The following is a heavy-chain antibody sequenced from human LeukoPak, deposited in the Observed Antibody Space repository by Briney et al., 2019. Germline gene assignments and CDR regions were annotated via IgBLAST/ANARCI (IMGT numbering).Heavy chain of an antibody. CDR2: IPFDESEK. CDR3: AKDKNWSWSLDY. CDR1: GFTLSNSA. Sequence: GGSLRLSCAVSGFTLSNSAMHWVRQAPGKGLEWVATIPFDESEKFYADSVKGRFTISRDTSKNTVYLQMNSLRAEDTAVYYCAKDKNWSWSLDYWGQGTLVTVSS. D-gene: IGHD6-13*01. V-gene: IGHV3-30*18. J-gene: IGHJ4*02.